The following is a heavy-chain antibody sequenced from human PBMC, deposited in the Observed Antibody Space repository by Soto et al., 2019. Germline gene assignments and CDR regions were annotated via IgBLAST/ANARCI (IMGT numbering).Heavy chain of an antibody. D-gene: IGHD3-22*01. CDR3: ARGAHYYDSSGYYSGNWFDP. J-gene: IGHJ5*02. CDR1: GGTFSSYA. Sequence: SVKVSCKASGGTFSSYAISWVRQAPGQGLEWMGGIIPIFGAANYAQKFQGRVTITADESTSTAYMELSSLRSEDTAVYYCARGAHYYDSSGYYSGNWFDPWGQGTLVTVSS. CDR2: IIPIFGAA. V-gene: IGHV1-69*13.